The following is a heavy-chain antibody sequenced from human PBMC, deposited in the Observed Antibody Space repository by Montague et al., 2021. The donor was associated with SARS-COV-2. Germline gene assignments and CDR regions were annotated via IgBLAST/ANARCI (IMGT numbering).Heavy chain of an antibody. CDR1: SGSISNDIYY. Sequence: SETLSLTCTVSSGSISNDIYYWGWIRQPPGKGPEWIGGSRYGGTSYYNPSLKSRVTISVDTSRNQFSLKLTSVTAADTAVYFCARGHLSVSMIVVVFTSASYYVDYWGQGALVTVSS. D-gene: IGHD3-22*01. CDR3: ARGHLSVSMIVVVFTSASYYVDY. V-gene: IGHV4-39*07. J-gene: IGHJ4*02. CDR2: SRYGGTS.